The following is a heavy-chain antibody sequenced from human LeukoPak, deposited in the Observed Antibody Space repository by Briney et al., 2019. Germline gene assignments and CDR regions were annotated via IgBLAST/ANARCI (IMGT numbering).Heavy chain of an antibody. CDR3: ARQAVVAANAGY. J-gene: IGHJ4*02. CDR1: GGSISSGDYY. Sequence: SQTLSLTCTVSGGSISSGDYYWSWIRQPPWKGLEWIGYIYYSGSTYYNPSLKSRVTISVDTSKNQFSLKLSSVTAADTAVYYCARQAVVAANAGYWGQGTLVTVSS. V-gene: IGHV4-30-4*08. D-gene: IGHD2-15*01. CDR2: IYYSGST.